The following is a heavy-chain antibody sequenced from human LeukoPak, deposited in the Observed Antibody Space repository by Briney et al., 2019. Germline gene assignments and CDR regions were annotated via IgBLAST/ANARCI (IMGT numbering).Heavy chain of an antibody. D-gene: IGHD3-10*01. CDR3: ARTPYSGSYYNHWFDS. CDR2: ITASSTGT. Sequence: GGSLILSCGASGFRFSSYAMNWVRQAPGKGLEWVSGITASSTGTYYADSVKGRFTISRDNAKNTLYLYMNRLRAEDTAVYYCARTPYSGSYYNHWFDSWGQGTLVTVSS. CDR1: GFRFSSYA. V-gene: IGHV3-23*01. J-gene: IGHJ5*01.